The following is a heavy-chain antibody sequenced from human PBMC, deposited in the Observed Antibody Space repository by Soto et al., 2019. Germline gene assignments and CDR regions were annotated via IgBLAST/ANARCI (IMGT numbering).Heavy chain of an antibody. CDR2: ISYDGSNK. D-gene: IGHD3-22*01. Sequence: PGGSLRLSCAASGFTFSSYAMHWVRQAPGKGLEWVAVISYDGSNKYYADSVKGRFTISRDNSKNTLYLQMDSLRAEDTAVYYCARDIGDDSSEIGHGMDVWGQGTMVTVSS. J-gene: IGHJ6*02. V-gene: IGHV3-30-3*01. CDR3: ARDIGDDSSEIGHGMDV. CDR1: GFTFSSYA.